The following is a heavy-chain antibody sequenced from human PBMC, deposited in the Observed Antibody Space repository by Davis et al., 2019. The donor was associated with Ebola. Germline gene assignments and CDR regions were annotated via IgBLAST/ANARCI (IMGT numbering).Heavy chain of an antibody. CDR1: GFSVSSNH. V-gene: IGHV3-66*01. CDR2: FYRGGPT. J-gene: IGHJ4*02. D-gene: IGHD3-10*01. Sequence: GGSLRLSCAASGFSVSSNHMSWVRQAPGKGLEWVSVFYRGGPTHYADSVKGRFTISRDNSKNTLYLQMNRLRAEDTAVYHCAREVGTMFRGVEWHFDHWGQGTLVTVSS. CDR3: AREVGTMFRGVEWHFDH.